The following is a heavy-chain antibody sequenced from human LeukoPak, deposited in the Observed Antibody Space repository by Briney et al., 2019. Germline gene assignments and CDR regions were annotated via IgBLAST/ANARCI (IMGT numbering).Heavy chain of an antibody. CDR2: ISPNSGGT. V-gene: IGHV1-2*02. CDR1: GYTFTSNH. Sequence: ASVKVSCKASGYTFTSNHMHWVRQAPGQGLEWMGWISPNSGGTNYAQKFQGRVTMTRDTSVSTAYMELSGLTPDDTAVYYCARRTGDGAFDIWGQGTVVTVSS. J-gene: IGHJ3*02. CDR3: ARRTGDGAFDI. D-gene: IGHD7-27*01.